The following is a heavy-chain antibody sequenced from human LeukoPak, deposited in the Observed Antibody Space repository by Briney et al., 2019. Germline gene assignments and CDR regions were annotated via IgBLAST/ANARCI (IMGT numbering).Heavy chain of an antibody. CDR2: TYYNSKWYN. J-gene: IGHJ4*02. D-gene: IGHD6-13*01. V-gene: IGHV6-1*01. Sequence: SQTLSLTCAISGDSVSSNSAAWNWIRQSPSRGLEWLGRTYYNSKWYNDYAESVKSRITITPDTSKNQFSLQLNSVTPEDTALYYCARDSNSWYNHFDYWGQGTLVTVSS. CDR1: GDSVSSNSAA. CDR3: ARDSNSWYNHFDY.